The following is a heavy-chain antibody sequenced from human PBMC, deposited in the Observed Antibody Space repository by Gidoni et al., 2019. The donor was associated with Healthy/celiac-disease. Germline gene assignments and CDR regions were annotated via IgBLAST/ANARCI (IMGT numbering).Heavy chain of an antibody. Sequence: QVQLVQSGAEVKKPGASVKVSCKASGYTFTGYYMHWVRQAPGQGLEWMGWINPNSGGTNYAQKFQGWVTMTRDTSISTAYMELSRLRSDDTAVYYCARDSMARGVIPQLYYYYYGMDVWGQGTTVTVSS. J-gene: IGHJ6*02. CDR3: ARDSMARGVIPQLYYYYYGMDV. V-gene: IGHV1-2*04. CDR2: INPNSGGT. CDR1: GYTFTGYY. D-gene: IGHD3-10*01.